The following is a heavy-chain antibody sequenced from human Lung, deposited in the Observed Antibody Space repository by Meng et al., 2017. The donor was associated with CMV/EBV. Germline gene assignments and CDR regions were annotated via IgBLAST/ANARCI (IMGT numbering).Heavy chain of an antibody. CDR3: ARRSISSYSLDF. Sequence: KGSGYRFASYWIGWVRQMPGKGLEWMGIIHPGDSDPRYSPSFQGQVTMSADKSISTVYLQWSSLKASDTAMYYCARRSISSYSLDFWGQGTLVTVSS. CDR1: GYRFASYW. J-gene: IGHJ4*02. D-gene: IGHD6-6*01. CDR2: IHPGDSDP. V-gene: IGHV5-51*01.